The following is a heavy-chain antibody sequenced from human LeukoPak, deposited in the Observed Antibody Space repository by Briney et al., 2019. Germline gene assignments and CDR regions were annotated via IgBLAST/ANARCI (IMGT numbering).Heavy chain of an antibody. CDR3: AKLGSSGYYIY. D-gene: IGHD3-22*01. CDR1: GFTFTSYA. V-gene: IGHV3-23*01. CDR2: ISGSGGST. J-gene: IGHJ4*02. Sequence: SGGSLRLSCAAPGFTFTSYAMSWVRQAPGKGLEWVSAISGSGGSTYYADSVKGRFTISRDNSKNTLYLQMNSLRAEDTAAYYCAKLGSSGYYIYWGQGTLVTVSS.